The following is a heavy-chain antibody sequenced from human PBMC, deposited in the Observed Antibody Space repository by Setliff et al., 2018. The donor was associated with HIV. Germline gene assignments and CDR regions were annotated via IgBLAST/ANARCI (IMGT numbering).Heavy chain of an antibody. CDR1: GYSISSGYY. V-gene: IGHV4-38-2*02. CDR3: ARMGEGNSSGQNWFDP. J-gene: IGHJ5*02. Sequence: LSLTCTVSGYSISSGYYWGWIRQPPGKGLEWIGSIHHSGSTYYNPSLKSRVTISVDTSKNQFSLKLSSVTAADTAVYYCARMGEGNSSGQNWFDPWGQGTLVTVSS. D-gene: IGHD6-19*01. CDR2: IHHSGST.